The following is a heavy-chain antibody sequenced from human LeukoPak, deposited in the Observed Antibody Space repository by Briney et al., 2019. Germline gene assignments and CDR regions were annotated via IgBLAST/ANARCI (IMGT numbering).Heavy chain of an antibody. J-gene: IGHJ3*02. Sequence: GGSLRLSCAASGFTFSSYGMHWVRQAPGKGLEWVAVISYDGSNKYYADSVKGRFTISRDNSKNTLYLQMNSPRAEDTAVYYCARDTDCSSTSCYVSSFAFDIWGQGTMVTVSS. V-gene: IGHV3-30*03. CDR2: ISYDGSNK. CDR1: GFTFSSYG. CDR3: ARDTDCSSTSCYVSSFAFDI. D-gene: IGHD2-2*01.